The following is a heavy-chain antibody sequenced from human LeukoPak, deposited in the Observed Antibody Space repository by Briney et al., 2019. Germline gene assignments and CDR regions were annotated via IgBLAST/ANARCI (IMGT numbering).Heavy chain of an antibody. Sequence: SETLSLTCTVSNDSISSGAYYWTWIRQHPGKGLEWIGYIYYSGSTYYNPSLKSRISMSVDTSKNQFSLKLNSVTAADTAVYYCARDLAAAGSFDPWGQGTLVTVSS. D-gene: IGHD6-13*01. V-gene: IGHV4-31*03. J-gene: IGHJ5*02. CDR1: NDSISSGAYY. CDR3: ARDLAAAGSFDP. CDR2: IYYSGST.